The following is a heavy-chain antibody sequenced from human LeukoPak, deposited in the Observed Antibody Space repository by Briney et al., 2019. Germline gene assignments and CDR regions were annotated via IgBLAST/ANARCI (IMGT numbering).Heavy chain of an antibody. Sequence: GGSLRLSCAASGFTFTSYNFHWVRQAPGKGLQWVGFISYDGNIKYEDSVKGRFTISRDSSKNTLYLQMNSLRAEDTAMYYCGRDSVGGGKDRFDCWGQGTLVTVSS. V-gene: IGHV3-30*03. D-gene: IGHD2-21*01. CDR1: GFTFTSYN. CDR3: GRDSVGGGKDRFDC. CDR2: ISYDGNI. J-gene: IGHJ4*02.